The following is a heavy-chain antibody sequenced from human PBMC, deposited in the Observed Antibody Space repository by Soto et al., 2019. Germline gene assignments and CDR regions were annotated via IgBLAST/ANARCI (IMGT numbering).Heavy chain of an antibody. D-gene: IGHD2-15*01. J-gene: IGHJ4*02. CDR3: ARLTAVVVAARFDY. Sequence: SETLSLTCTVSGGSISSSSYYWGWIRQPPGKGLEWIGSIYYSGSTYYNPSLKSRVTISVDTSKNQFSLKLSSVTAADTAMYYCARLTAVVVAARFDYWGQGTLVTVSS. V-gene: IGHV4-39*01. CDR2: IYYSGST. CDR1: GGSISSSSYY.